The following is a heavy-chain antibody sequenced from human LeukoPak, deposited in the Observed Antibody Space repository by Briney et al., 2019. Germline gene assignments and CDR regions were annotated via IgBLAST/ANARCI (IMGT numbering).Heavy chain of an antibody. CDR1: GFTFSSYS. J-gene: IGHJ4*02. D-gene: IGHD6-19*01. CDR2: ISSSSSYI. V-gene: IGHV3-21*01. CDR3: ARTPIAQQWLVPHIDY. Sequence: PGGSLRLSCAASGFTFSSYSMNWVRQAPGKGLEWVSSISSSSSYIYYADSVKGRFTISRDNAKNSLYLQMNSLRAEDTAVYYCARTPIAQQWLVPHIDYWGQGTLVTVSS.